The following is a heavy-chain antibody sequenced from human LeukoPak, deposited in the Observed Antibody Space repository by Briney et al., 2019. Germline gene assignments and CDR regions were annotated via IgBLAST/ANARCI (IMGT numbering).Heavy chain of an antibody. J-gene: IGHJ4*02. D-gene: IGHD3-22*01. CDR3: ARQGFLEDYYDTSGYSSYFDY. CDR2: IYPGDSDT. CDR1: GYSFTSYW. V-gene: IGHV5-51*01. Sequence: GESLKISCKGSGYSFTSYWIGWVRQMPGKGLEWMGIIYPGDSDTRYSPSFQGQVTISADKSINTAYLQWSSLTASDTAMYYCARQGFLEDYYDTSGYSSYFDYWGQGTLVTVSS.